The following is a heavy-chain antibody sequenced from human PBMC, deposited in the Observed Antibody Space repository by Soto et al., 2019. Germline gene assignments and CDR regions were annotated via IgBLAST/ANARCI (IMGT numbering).Heavy chain of an antibody. V-gene: IGHV3-30*18. CDR3: AKDTYYHDSSGFYIFDY. Sequence: QVQLVESGGGVVQPGRSLRLSCAASGFTFNSYGMHWVRQAPGKGLEWVARISYDGSNTNYVESVKGQFTNSRDNSQNTVYLQMNSLRAEDTAVYYCAKDTYYHDSSGFYIFDYWGQGTLVTVSS. CDR2: ISYDGSNT. CDR1: GFTFNSYG. J-gene: IGHJ4*02. D-gene: IGHD3-22*01.